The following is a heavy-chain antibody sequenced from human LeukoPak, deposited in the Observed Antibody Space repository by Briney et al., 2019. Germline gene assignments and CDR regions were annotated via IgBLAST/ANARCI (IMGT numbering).Heavy chain of an antibody. Sequence: AGGSLRLSCAASGFTFSDYYMSWIRQAPGKGLEWVSYISSSGSTIYYADSVKGRFTISRDNAKNSLYLQVNSLRAEDTAVYYCARLRSSSFYYYYMDVWGKGTTVTVSS. CDR2: ISSSGSTI. D-gene: IGHD6-6*01. J-gene: IGHJ6*03. V-gene: IGHV3-11*01. CDR3: ARLRSSSFYYYYMDV. CDR1: GFTFSDYY.